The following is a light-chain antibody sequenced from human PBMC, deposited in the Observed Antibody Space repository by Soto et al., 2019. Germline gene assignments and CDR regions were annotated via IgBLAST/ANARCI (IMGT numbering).Light chain of an antibody. CDR1: SSDVGGYNY. CDR3: SSYTSSSNHYV. V-gene: IGLV2-14*01. J-gene: IGLJ1*01. CDR2: EVS. Sequence: QSVLTQPASVSGSPGQSITISCTGTSSDVGGYNYVSWYQQHPGKAPKLMIYEVSNRPSGVSNRFSGSKSGNTASLTISGLHAEDEADYYCSSYTSSSNHYVFGTGTKLTVL.